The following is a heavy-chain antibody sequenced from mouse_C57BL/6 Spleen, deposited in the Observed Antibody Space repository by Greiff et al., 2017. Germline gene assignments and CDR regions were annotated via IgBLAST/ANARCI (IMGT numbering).Heavy chain of an antibody. Sequence: QVQLKQSGAELVMPGASVKLSCKASGYTFTSYWMHWVKQRPGQGLEWIGEIDPSDSYTNYNQKFKGKSTLTVDKSSSTAYMPLSSLTSADSAVYYCARSLTGTWDYYFDYWGQGTTLTVSS. CDR3: ARSLTGTWDYYFDY. CDR1: GYTFTSYW. V-gene: IGHV1-69*01. J-gene: IGHJ2*01. CDR2: IDPSDSYT. D-gene: IGHD4-1*01.